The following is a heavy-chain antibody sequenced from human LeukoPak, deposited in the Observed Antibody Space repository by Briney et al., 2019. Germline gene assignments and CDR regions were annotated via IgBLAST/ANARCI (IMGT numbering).Heavy chain of an antibody. V-gene: IGHV3-15*01. J-gene: IGHJ5*02. CDR3: TTEGGATTWYNWFDP. D-gene: IGHD1-26*01. Sequence: GRSLRLSCAASGFTFSNAWMSWVRQAPGKGLEWVGRIKSKTDGGTTDYAAPVKGRFTISRDDSKNTLYLQMNSLKTEDTAVYYCTTEGGATTWYNWFDPWGQGTLVTVSS. CDR1: GFTFSNAW. CDR2: IKSKTDGGTT.